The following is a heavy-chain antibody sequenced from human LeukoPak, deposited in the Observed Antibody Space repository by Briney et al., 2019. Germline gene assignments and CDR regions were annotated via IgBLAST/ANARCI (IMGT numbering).Heavy chain of an antibody. D-gene: IGHD3-22*01. Sequence: PSETLSLTCTVSGGSISSYYWSWIRPPPGKGLEWIGYIYYSGSTNYNPSLKSRVTISVDTSKNQFSLKLSSVTAADTAVYYCARGDDSSGYYQAYYFDYWGQGTLVTVSS. CDR3: ARGDDSSGYYQAYYFDY. CDR1: GGSISSYY. J-gene: IGHJ4*02. CDR2: IYYSGST. V-gene: IGHV4-59*01.